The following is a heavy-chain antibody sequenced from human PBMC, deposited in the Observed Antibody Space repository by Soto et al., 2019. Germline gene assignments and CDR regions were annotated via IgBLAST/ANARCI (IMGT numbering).Heavy chain of an antibody. J-gene: IGHJ4*02. CDR2: VDPNGGGS. CDR1: GYSFTSYW. D-gene: IGHD4-17*01. CDR3: ATWVDYGDFEGFDF. V-gene: IGHV1-2*04. Sequence: PGESLKISCKGSGYSFTSYWIGWVRQMPGKGLEWMGWVDPNGGGSNSAQKFQGSVTMTWDTSITTAYLDLTRLTTNDTATYFCATWVDYGDFEGFDFWGQGTLVTVSS.